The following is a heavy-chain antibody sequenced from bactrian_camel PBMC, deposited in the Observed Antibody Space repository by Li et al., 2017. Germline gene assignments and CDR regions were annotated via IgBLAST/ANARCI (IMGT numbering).Heavy chain of an antibody. CDR3: NGRFGTDDSLYDY. Sequence: QLVESGGGSVQAGESLRLSCVASGFAGSNLYMAWVRQAPGKGPEWVAGIDWDGKDVHYPDSMRGRFTIPRDNSKNTLWLQMNNLKSEDTARYYCNGRFGTDDSLYDYWGQGTQVTVS. CDR1: GFAGSNLY. J-gene: IGHJ4*01. D-gene: IGHD1*01. V-gene: IGHV3S6*01. CDR2: IDWDGKDV.